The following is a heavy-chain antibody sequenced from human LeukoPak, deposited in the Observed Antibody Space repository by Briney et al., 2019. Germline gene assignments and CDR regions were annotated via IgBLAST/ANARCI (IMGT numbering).Heavy chain of an antibody. CDR1: GGSFSGYH. Sequence: PSETLSLTCAVYGGSFSGYHWSWIRQPPGKGLEWIGEINHSGSTNYNPSPKSRVTISVDTSKNQFSLKLSSVTAADTAVYYCASREMATIDIGGQGTLVTVSS. D-gene: IGHD5-24*01. V-gene: IGHV4-34*01. CDR2: INHSGST. J-gene: IGHJ4*02. CDR3: ASREMATIDI.